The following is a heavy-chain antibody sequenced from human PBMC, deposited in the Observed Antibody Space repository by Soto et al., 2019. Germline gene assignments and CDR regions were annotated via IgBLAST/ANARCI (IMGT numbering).Heavy chain of an antibody. Sequence: ASVKVSCKASGYTFTGYYMHWVRQAPGQGLEWMGSINPNSGGTNYAQKFQGWVTMTRDTSISTAYMELSRLRSDDTAVYYCARSSPTYYYGMDVWGQGTTVTVSS. V-gene: IGHV1-2*04. CDR1: GYTFTGYY. CDR2: INPNSGGT. J-gene: IGHJ6*02. CDR3: ARSSPTYYYGMDV. D-gene: IGHD6-6*01.